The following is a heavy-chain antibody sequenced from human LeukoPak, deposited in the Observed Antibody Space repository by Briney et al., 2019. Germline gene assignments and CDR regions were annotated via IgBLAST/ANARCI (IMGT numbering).Heavy chain of an antibody. V-gene: IGHV3-48*04. Sequence: GGSLRLSCAASGFTFSSYSMTWVRQAPGKGLEWVPYISSSSSTIYYADSVKGRFTISRDNAKNSLYLQMNSLRAEDTAVYYCARDLYYYDSSGYYRKDYWGQGTLVTVSS. CDR1: GFTFSSYS. D-gene: IGHD3-22*01. CDR2: ISSSSSTI. J-gene: IGHJ4*02. CDR3: ARDLYYYDSSGYYRKDY.